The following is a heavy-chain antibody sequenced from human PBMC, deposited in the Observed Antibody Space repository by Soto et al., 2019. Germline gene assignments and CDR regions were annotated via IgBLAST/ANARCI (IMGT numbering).Heavy chain of an antibody. D-gene: IGHD5-18*01. J-gene: IGHJ3*02. CDR2: VFPGDSDT. Sequence: ESLKISCKGSGYSFSTYWIGWVRQMPGKGLEWMGIVFPGDSDTIYSPSFQGQVTISADRSINTAYLQWSSLKASDTAMYYCARHDRSGYTYGDHAFDIWGQGTMLTVSS. CDR3: ARHDRSGYTYGDHAFDI. V-gene: IGHV5-51*01. CDR1: GYSFSTYW.